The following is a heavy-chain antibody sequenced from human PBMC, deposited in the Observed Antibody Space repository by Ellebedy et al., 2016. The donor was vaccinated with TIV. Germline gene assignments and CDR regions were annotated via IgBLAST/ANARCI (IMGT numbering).Heavy chain of an antibody. Sequence: SETLSLTXNVSGGSISGFYWSWIRQPAGKGLEWIGRIYTGGSTNYNPSLKNRLSMSVDTSTKKLSLRLTSVTAADTAVYYCANSAGFYGDGVFDIWGQGTMVIVSS. J-gene: IGHJ3*02. D-gene: IGHD2/OR15-2a*01. CDR2: IYTGGST. CDR1: GGSISGFY. V-gene: IGHV4-4*07. CDR3: ANSAGFYGDGVFDI.